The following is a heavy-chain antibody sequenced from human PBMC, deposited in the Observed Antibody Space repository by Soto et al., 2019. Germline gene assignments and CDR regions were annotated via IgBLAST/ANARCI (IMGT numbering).Heavy chain of an antibody. CDR2: MNPNSGNT. V-gene: IGHV1-8*01. CDR3: ARGYYYYYYMDV. J-gene: IGHJ6*03. CDR1: GYTFTSYD. Sequence: ASVKVSCKASGYTFTSYDMNWVRQATGQGLEWMGWMNPNSGNTGYAQKFQGRVTMTRNTSISTAYMELSSLRSEDTAVYYCARGYYYYYYMDVWGKGTTVTVSS.